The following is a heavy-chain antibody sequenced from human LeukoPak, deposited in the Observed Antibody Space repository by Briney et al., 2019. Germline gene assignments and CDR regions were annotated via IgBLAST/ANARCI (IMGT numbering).Heavy chain of an antibody. CDR3: ARARSVEKIYHFDY. V-gene: IGHV6-1*01. D-gene: IGHD5-24*01. J-gene: IGHJ4*02. CDR1: GDSFSSNTVT. Sequence: SQTLSLTCAISGDSFSSNTVTWSWIRQSPSRGLECLGRTYYRSKLYHDYALSVKSPISIPPGTSNHHFSLQLYSVTDEDTAVYYCARARSVEKIYHFDYWGQGILVIVSS. CDR2: TYYRSKLYH.